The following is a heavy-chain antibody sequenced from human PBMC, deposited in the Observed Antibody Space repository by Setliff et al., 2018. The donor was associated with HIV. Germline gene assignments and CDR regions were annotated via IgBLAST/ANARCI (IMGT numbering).Heavy chain of an antibody. J-gene: IGHJ4*02. CDR3: ARDPVGYSYGFTYFDY. Sequence: ASVKVSCKVSGYTLSELSMHWVRQAPGEGLEWMGGFDPEDGETIYAQKFQGRVTMTTDTSTSTAYMELRSLRSDDTAVYYCARDPVGYSYGFTYFDYWGQGTLVTVSS. D-gene: IGHD5-18*01. CDR1: GYTLSELS. V-gene: IGHV1-24*01. CDR2: FDPEDGET.